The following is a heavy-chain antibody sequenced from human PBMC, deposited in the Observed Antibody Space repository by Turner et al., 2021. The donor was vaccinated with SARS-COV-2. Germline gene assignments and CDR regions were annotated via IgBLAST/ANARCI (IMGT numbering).Heavy chain of an antibody. J-gene: IGHJ6*02. V-gene: IGHV1-2*02. Sequence: QVQLVQSGAEVKKPGASVKVSCKASGYTFTGYYMHWVRQAPGQGLEWMGWINPNSGGTNDAQKFQGRVTMTWDTSISTAYMELSRLRSDDTAVYYCARSRYTYGSYYYYGMDVWGQGTTVTVSS. CDR3: ARSRYTYGSYYYYGMDV. CDR1: GYTFTGYY. D-gene: IGHD5-18*01. CDR2: INPNSGGT.